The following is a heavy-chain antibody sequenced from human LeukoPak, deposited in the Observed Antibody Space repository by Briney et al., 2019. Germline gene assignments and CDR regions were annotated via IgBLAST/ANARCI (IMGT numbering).Heavy chain of an antibody. D-gene: IGHD5-18*01. CDR1: GGSISSSY. CDR3: ARPRGYTYGSDWYFDL. Sequence: KPSETLSLTCTVSGGSISSSYWSWIRQPPGKGLEWIGYIYSTGNTNYNPSLKSRVTMSVDTSYNQFSLRLTSVTSADTAVYYCARPRGYTYGSDWYFDLWGRGTLVTVSS. CDR2: IYSTGNT. V-gene: IGHV4-59*08. J-gene: IGHJ2*01.